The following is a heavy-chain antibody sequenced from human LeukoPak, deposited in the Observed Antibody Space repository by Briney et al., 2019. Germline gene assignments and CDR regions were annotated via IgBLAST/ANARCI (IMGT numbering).Heavy chain of an antibody. CDR1: GGSISSYY. CDR2: IYYSGST. V-gene: IGHV4-59*08. Sequence: SETLSLTCTVSGGSISSYYWSWIRQPPGKGLEWIGYIYYSGSTNYNPSLKSRVTISVDTSKNQFSLKLSSVTAADTAVYYCARHRIYYDSSGYYDYWGQGTLVTVSS. D-gene: IGHD3-22*01. J-gene: IGHJ4*02. CDR3: ARHRIYYDSSGYYDY.